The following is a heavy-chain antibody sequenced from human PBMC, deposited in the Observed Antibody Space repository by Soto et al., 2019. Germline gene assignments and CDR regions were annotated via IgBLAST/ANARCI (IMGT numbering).Heavy chain of an antibody. CDR3: AKDRTRIGGGSRLYYYGMDV. V-gene: IGHV4-59*01. CDR1: GASISGNY. Sequence: QVQLQESGPGLVKPSGTLSLTCAVSGASISGNYWSWIRQPPGKGLEWIGFVDDSGSTNYNPSLNSRVILSVETSKNQFSLKLRSVTAADTAVYYCAKDRTRIGGGSRLYYYGMDVWGQGTTVTVSS. CDR2: VDDSGST. D-gene: IGHD2-2*01. J-gene: IGHJ6*02.